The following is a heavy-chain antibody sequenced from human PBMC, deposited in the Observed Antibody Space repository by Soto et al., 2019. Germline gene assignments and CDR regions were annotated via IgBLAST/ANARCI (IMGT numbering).Heavy chain of an antibody. CDR3: ARSARWLQSRYFDL. J-gene: IGHJ2*01. V-gene: IGHV3-13*01. CDR1: GFTFSNYD. CDR2: IDIAGDT. D-gene: IGHD5-12*01. Sequence: EVQLVESGGGLVQPGGSLRLSCAASGFTFSNYDMHWVRQATGKGLEWVSAIDIAGDTYYPDSVKGRFTISRESAKNSLYLQMNSLRAGDTAVYYCARSARWLQSRYFDLWGRDTLVSVSS.